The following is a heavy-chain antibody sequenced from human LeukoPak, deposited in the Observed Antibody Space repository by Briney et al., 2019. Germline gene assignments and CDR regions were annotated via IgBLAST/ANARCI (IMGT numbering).Heavy chain of an antibody. CDR2: INWNGGST. D-gene: IGHD4-23*01. V-gene: IGHV3-20*04. CDR1: GFIFADHG. Sequence: GGSLRLSCAASGFIFADHGMTWVRQVPGKGLEWVSGINWNGGSTGYVDSVKGRFTISRDNAKNVLFLEMNNLRAEDTAFYYCARGGWDLRDWGQGTLVIVSS. J-gene: IGHJ4*02. CDR3: ARGGWDLRD.